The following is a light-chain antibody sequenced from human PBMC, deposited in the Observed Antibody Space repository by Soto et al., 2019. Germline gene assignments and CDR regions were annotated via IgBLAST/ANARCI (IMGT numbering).Light chain of an antibody. CDR2: WAS. Sequence: DIQMTQSPSTLSAFVGDRVTITCRASQTISTSLAWYQQKPGQPPKLLIYWASTRESGVPDRFSGSGSGTDFTLTISSLQAEDVAVYYCQQYYSTPRTFGQGTQVDIK. V-gene: IGKV4-1*01. J-gene: IGKJ1*01. CDR1: QTISTS. CDR3: QQYYSTPRT.